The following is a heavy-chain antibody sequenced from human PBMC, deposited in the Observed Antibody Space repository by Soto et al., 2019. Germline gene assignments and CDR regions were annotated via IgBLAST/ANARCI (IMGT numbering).Heavy chain of an antibody. D-gene: IGHD5-12*01. CDR2: ISYDGSNK. CDR1: GFTFSSYG. Sequence: QVQLVESGGGVVQPGRSLRLSCAASGFTFSSYGMHWVRQAPGKGLEWVAVISYDGSNKYYADSVKGRFTISRDNSKNPLYLQMNSLRAEDTAVYYCAKARVAINLNWFDPWGQGTLVTVSS. V-gene: IGHV3-30*18. CDR3: AKARVAINLNWFDP. J-gene: IGHJ5*02.